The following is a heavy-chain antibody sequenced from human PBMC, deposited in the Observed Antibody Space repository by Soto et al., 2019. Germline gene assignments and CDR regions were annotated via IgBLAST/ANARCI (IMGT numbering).Heavy chain of an antibody. CDR3: AKDRVTGATYYDYIWGSYRSPGYYYYYMDV. D-gene: IGHD3-16*02. V-gene: IGHV3-30*18. CDR2: ISYDGSNK. J-gene: IGHJ6*03. CDR1: GFTFSSYG. Sequence: GGSLRLSCAASGFTFSSYGMHWVRQAPGKGLEWVAVISYDGSNKYYADSVKGRFTISRDNSKNTLYLQMNSLRAEDTAVYYCAKDRVTGATYYDYIWGSYRSPGYYYYYMDVWGKGTTVTVSS.